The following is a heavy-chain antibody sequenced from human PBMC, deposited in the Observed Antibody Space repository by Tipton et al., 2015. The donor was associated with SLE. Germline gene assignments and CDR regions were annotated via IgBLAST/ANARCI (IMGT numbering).Heavy chain of an antibody. V-gene: IGHV4-59*01. CDR2: IYYSGST. CDR3: AREIDWRYFDY. D-gene: IGHD3-9*01. Sequence: TLSLTCTVSGGSISSYYWSWIRQPPGKGLEWIGYIYYSGSTNYNPSPKSRVTISVDTSKNQFSLKLSSVTAADTAVYYCAREIDWRYFDYWGQGTLVTVSS. CDR1: GGSISSYY. J-gene: IGHJ4*02.